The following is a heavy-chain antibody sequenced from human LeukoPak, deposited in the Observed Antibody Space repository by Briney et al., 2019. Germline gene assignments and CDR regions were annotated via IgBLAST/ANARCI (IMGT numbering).Heavy chain of an antibody. D-gene: IGHD4-11*01. Sequence: SETLSLTCTVSGGSISSGGYYWSWVRQHPGKGLEWIGYIYYSGSTYYNPSLKSRVTISVDTSKNQFSLKLSSVTAADTGVYYCARNPSKSYYYYYMDVWGKGTTVTVSS. CDR3: ARNPSKSYYYYYMDV. CDR1: GGSISSGGYY. CDR2: IYYSGST. V-gene: IGHV4-31*03. J-gene: IGHJ6*03.